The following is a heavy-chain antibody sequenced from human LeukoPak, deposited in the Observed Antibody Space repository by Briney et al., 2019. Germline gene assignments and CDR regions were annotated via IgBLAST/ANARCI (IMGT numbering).Heavy chain of an antibody. V-gene: IGHV1-18*01. CDR2: ISTYTDNT. CDR1: GYTFTSYG. D-gene: IGHD1-7*01. Sequence: GASVKVSCKASGYTFTSYGINWVRQAPGQGLEWMGWISTYTDNTNYAQKFQDRVTMTTDISTNTAYMELRSLRSDDTAVFYCARDYGRGTRAQPDIDYWGQGTLVTVSS. CDR3: ARDYGRGTRAQPDIDY. J-gene: IGHJ4*02.